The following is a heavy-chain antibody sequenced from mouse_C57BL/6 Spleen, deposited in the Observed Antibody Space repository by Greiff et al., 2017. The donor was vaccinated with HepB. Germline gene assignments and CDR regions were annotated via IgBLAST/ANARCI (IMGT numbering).Heavy chain of an antibody. CDR2: IHPNSGST. J-gene: IGHJ1*03. Sequence: QVQLKQSGAELVKPGASVKLSCKASGYTFTSYWMHWVKQRPGQGLEWIGMIHPNSGSTNYNEKFKSKATLTVDKSSSTAYMQLSSLTSEDSAVYYCARSPYYGNYVPWYFDVWGTGTTVTVSS. D-gene: IGHD2-10*01. CDR1: GYTFTSYW. CDR3: ARSPYYGNYVPWYFDV. V-gene: IGHV1-64*01.